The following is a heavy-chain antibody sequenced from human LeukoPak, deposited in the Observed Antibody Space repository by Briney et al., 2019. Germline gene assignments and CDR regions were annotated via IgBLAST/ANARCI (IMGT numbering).Heavy chain of an antibody. J-gene: IGHJ3*02. CDR3: ARGGIVVVPAKANAFDI. D-gene: IGHD2-2*01. CDR2: INTDGSST. CDR1: GFTFSSYG. V-gene: IGHV3-74*01. Sequence: GGSLRLSCAASGFTFSSYGMHWVRQAPGKGLVWVSRINTDGSSTSYADSVKGRFTISRDNAKNTLYLQMNSPRAEDTAVYYCARGGIVVVPAKANAFDIWGQGTMVTVSS.